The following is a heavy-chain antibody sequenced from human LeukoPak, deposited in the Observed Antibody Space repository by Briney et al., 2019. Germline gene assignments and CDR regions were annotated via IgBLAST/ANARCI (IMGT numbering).Heavy chain of an antibody. CDR2: IYGDDDK. CDR3: AKRFVGSYYGPFDY. J-gene: IGHJ4*02. D-gene: IGHD3-10*01. V-gene: IGHV2-5*02. CDR1: GFSLPTSALG. Sequence: SGPTLVNPPQPLTLTCTFSGFSLPTSALGVGWIRQPPEKALEWLAFIYGDDDKRYSPSLKNRLTITKDTSKIQVVFTMTNMDPVDTATYYCAKRFVGSYYGPFDYWGQGTLVTVSS.